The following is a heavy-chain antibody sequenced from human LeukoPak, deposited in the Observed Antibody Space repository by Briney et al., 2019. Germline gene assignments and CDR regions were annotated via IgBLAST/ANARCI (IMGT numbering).Heavy chain of an antibody. CDR1: GGSISSYY. CDR2: IYYSGST. Sequence: PSETLSLTCTVSGGSISSYYWSWIRQPPGKGLEWIGYIYYSGSTNYNPSLKSRVTISVDTSKNQFSLKLSSVTAADTAVYYCARAVGATKYEYHYFDYWGQGTLVTVSS. CDR3: ARAVGATKYEYHYFDY. D-gene: IGHD1-26*01. V-gene: IGHV4-59*01. J-gene: IGHJ4*02.